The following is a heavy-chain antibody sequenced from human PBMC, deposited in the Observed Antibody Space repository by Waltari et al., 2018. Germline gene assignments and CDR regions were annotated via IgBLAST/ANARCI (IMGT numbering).Heavy chain of an antibody. D-gene: IGHD3-10*01. V-gene: IGHV4-39*01. CDR3: AREAMVRGVIY. CDR2: FYYSGST. J-gene: IGHJ4*02. Sequence: QLQLQESGPGLVKPSETLSLTCPVSGGSISSSSYYWGWIRQPPGKGLEWIGSFYYSGSTYYNPSLKSRVTISVDTSKNQFSLKLSSVTAADTAVYYCAREAMVRGVIYWGQGTLVTVSS. CDR1: GGSISSSSYY.